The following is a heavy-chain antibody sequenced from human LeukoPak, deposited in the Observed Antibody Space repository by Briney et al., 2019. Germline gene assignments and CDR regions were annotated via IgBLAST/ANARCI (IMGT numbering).Heavy chain of an antibody. CDR2: MYYSGST. CDR3: ARPYYYDSRIDP. CDR1: GGSISSGDYY. J-gene: IGHJ5*02. V-gene: IGHV4-30-4*01. Sequence: SETLSLTCTVSGGSISSGDYYWSWIRQPPGKGLEWIAYMYYSGSTYYNPSLKSRVTMSADTSKNQLSLKLSSVTAADTDVYYCARPYYYDSRIDPWGQGILVTVSS. D-gene: IGHD3-22*01.